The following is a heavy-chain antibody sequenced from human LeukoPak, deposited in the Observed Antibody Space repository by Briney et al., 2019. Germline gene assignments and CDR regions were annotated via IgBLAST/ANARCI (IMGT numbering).Heavy chain of an antibody. J-gene: IGHJ4*02. CDR2: ISYDGSNK. CDR3: AREREDIVVVVAATPGSFDY. CDR1: GFTFSSYG. Sequence: GGSLRLSCAASGFTFSSYGMHWVRQAPGKGLEWVAVISYDGSNKYYADSVKGRFTISRDNAKNSLYLQMNSLRAEDTAVYYCAREREDIVVVVAATPGSFDYWGQGTLVTVSS. V-gene: IGHV3-30*03. D-gene: IGHD2-15*01.